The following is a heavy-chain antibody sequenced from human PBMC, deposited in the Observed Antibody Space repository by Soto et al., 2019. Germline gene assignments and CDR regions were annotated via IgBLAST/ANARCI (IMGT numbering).Heavy chain of an antibody. V-gene: IGHV1-69*02. CDR1: GGTFSSYT. D-gene: IGHD3-10*01. CDR2: IIPILGIA. J-gene: IGHJ5*02. CDR3: ARAYGSGRGDFDP. Sequence: ASVKVSCKASGGTFSSYTISWVRQAPGQGLEWMGRIIPILGIANYAQKFQGRVTITADKSTSTAYMELSSLGSEDTAVYYCARAYGSGRGDFDPWGQGTLVTVSS.